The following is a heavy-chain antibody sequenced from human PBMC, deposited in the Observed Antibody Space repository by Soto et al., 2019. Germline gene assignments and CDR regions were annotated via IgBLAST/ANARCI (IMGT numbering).Heavy chain of an antibody. CDR2: VLIDEDIK. Sequence: QVQLVESGGGVVQPGRSLRLSCVMSGFSVSTFRMHWVRQAPGKALEWVAGVLIDEDIKYYADSVKGRFTISKDNSKNTLYLQMNRLRVEDTALYSCVGGRSFGSGIYYDLGFFAPWGQGTLVTVSS. CDR3: VGGRSFGSGIYYDLGFFAP. V-gene: IGHV3-33*01. D-gene: IGHD3-10*01. CDR1: GFSVSTFR. J-gene: IGHJ5*02.